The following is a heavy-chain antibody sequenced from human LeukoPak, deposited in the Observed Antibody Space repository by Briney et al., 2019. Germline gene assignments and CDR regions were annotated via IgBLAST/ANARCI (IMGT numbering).Heavy chain of an antibody. J-gene: IGHJ4*02. D-gene: IGHD1-26*01. CDR2: ISGSGGST. Sequence: GGSLRLSCAASGFTFSSYAMSWVRQAPGKGLEWVSAISGSGGSTYYADSVEGRFTISRDNSKNTLYLQMNSLRAEDTAVYYCAKEGSSGSYSVFDFDYWGQGTLVTVSS. V-gene: IGHV3-23*01. CDR3: AKEGSSGSYSVFDFDY. CDR1: GFTFSSYA.